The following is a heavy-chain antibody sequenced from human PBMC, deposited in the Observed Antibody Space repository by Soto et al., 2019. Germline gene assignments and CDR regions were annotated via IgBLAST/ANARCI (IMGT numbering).Heavy chain of an antibody. CDR3: ARDQEPSTLYYDYYYMDV. V-gene: IGHV1-46*03. CDR1: GYTFTSYY. Sequence: QVQLVQSGAEVKKPGASVTVSCTASGYTFTSYYIHWVRQAPGQGLEWMGIINPSGGSTSYVQKFQGRVTMTRDTYTSTVYMEVSGLRSEDTAVDYCARDQEPSTLYYDYYYMDVWGKGTTVTVSS. CDR2: INPSGGST. J-gene: IGHJ6*03.